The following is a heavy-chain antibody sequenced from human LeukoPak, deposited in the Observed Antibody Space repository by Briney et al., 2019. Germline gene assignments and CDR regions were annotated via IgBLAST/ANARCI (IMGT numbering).Heavy chain of an antibody. D-gene: IGHD3-22*01. Sequence: GESLEISFKVSGYSFTSYWIAWVRQLPGKGLELMGIIYPADSDTKYSPSFQGQVTISDDKSITTAYLQLNSLKATDTAMYYCARRAFDSSTYYYWSYFDYWGQGTLVTVSS. J-gene: IGHJ4*02. CDR1: GYSFTSYW. V-gene: IGHV5-51*01. CDR3: ARRAFDSSTYYYWSYFDY. CDR2: IYPADSDT.